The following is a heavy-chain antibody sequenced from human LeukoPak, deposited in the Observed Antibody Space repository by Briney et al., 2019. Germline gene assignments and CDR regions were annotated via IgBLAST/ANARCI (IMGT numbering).Heavy chain of an antibody. Sequence: SETLSLTCAVYGGSFSGYYWSWIRQPPGKGLEWIGEINHSGSTNYDPSLKSRVTISVDTSKNQFSLKLSSVTAADTAVYYCAPRRIGYYLTLDYWGQGTLVTVSS. J-gene: IGHJ4*02. CDR3: APRRIGYYLTLDY. D-gene: IGHD3-3*01. V-gene: IGHV4-34*01. CDR1: GGSFSGYY. CDR2: INHSGST.